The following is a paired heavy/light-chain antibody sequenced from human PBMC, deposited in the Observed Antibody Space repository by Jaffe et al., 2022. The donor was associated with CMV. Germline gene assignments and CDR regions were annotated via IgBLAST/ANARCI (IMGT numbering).Light chain of an antibody. V-gene: IGLV3-1*01. CDR2: QDS. J-gene: IGLJ2*01. CDR1: KLGDKY. Sequence: SYELTQPPSVSVSPGQTASITCSGDKLGDKYACWYQQKPGQSPVLVIYQDSKRPSGIPERFSGSNSGNTATLTISGTQAMDEADYYCQAWDSSTAEVVFGGGTKLTVL. CDR3: QAWDSSTAEVV.
Heavy chain of an antibody. CDR2: IIPIFGTA. V-gene: IGHV1-69*01. D-gene: IGHD2-8*01. CDR1: GGTFSSYA. Sequence: QVQLVQSGAEVKKPGSSVKVSCKASGGTFSSYAISWVRQAPGQGLEWMGGIIPIFGTANYAQKFQGRVTITADESTSTAYMELSSLRSEDTAVYYCARSAPAGTNGVFELGGMDVWGQGTTVTVSS. CDR3: ARSAPAGTNGVFELGGMDV. J-gene: IGHJ6*02.